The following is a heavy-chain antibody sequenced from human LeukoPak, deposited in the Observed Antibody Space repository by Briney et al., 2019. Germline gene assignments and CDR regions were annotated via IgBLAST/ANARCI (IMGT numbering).Heavy chain of an antibody. V-gene: IGHV3-30*02. CDR3: AKDFGSSWYVLHFDS. Sequence: PGGSLRLSCAVSGFTLSTYAMHWVRQAPGKGLEWVAFIRYDGSNRYYADSVRGRFTISRDDSKNTLYLQMNSLRGEDTAVYYCAKDFGSSWYVLHFDSWGQGTQVTVSS. CDR2: IRYDGSNR. CDR1: GFTLSTYA. D-gene: IGHD6-13*01. J-gene: IGHJ4*02.